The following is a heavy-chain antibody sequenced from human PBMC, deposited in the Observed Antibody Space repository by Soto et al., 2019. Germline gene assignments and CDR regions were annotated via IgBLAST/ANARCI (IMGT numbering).Heavy chain of an antibody. CDR1: GYTFTSYY. D-gene: IGHD3-10*01. V-gene: IGHV1-46*01. Sequence: ASVKVSCKASGYTFTSYYMHWVRQAPGQGLEWMGIINPSGGSTSYAQKFQGRVTITRDTSATTVRMELTSLRSEDTAVFYCARDSGSVSSLAFYFDFWGQGSLVTVSS. J-gene: IGHJ4*02. CDR2: INPSGGST. CDR3: ARDSGSVSSLAFYFDF.